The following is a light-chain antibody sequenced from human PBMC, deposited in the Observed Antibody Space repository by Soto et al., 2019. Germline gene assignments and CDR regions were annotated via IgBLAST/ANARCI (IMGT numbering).Light chain of an antibody. J-gene: IGKJ2*01. Sequence: DIQMTQSPSTLSASVGDRVTITCRASQSISNWLAWYQQRPGKAPKLLIFDAFSLESGVPSRFSGSRSGTEFTLTISDLQPDDFATYYCQHYSTSSPYSFGQGTTLEIK. CDR1: QSISNW. V-gene: IGKV1-5*01. CDR3: QHYSTSSPYS. CDR2: DAF.